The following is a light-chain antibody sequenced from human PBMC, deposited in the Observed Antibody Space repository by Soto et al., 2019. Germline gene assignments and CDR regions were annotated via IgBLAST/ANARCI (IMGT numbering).Light chain of an antibody. V-gene: IGKV3-15*01. CDR1: QSVSSN. Sequence: EIVMTQSPATLSVSPGEGATVSCRASQSVSSNLAWYQQKPGQAPRLLIYGASTRATGIPARFSGSGSGTEFTLTISSLQSEDFAIYYCQRYNNWPLTFGGGTKVESK. J-gene: IGKJ4*01. CDR2: GAS. CDR3: QRYNNWPLT.